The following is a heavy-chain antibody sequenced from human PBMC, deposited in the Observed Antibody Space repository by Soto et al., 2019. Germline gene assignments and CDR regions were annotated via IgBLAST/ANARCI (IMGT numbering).Heavy chain of an antibody. D-gene: IGHD4-17*01. CDR1: GFTFSSYG. Sequence: GGSLRLSCAASGFTFSSYGMHWVRQAPGKGLEWVAVIWYDGSNKYYADPVKGRFTISRDNSKNTLYLQMNSLRAEDTAVYYCASGTDDYGDNVFDYWGQGTLVTVSS. CDR2: IWYDGSNK. CDR3: ASGTDDYGDNVFDY. J-gene: IGHJ4*02. V-gene: IGHV3-33*01.